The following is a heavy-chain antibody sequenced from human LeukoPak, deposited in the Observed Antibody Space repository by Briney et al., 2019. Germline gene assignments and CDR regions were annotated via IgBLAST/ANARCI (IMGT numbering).Heavy chain of an antibody. CDR2: IYHSGST. CDR3: ARHGGLKYGGYEKRFDY. V-gene: IGHV4-39*01. Sequence: SETLSLTCTVSGGSISSSSYFWGWIRQPPGKGLEWIGSIYHSGSTYYNPSLESRVTISVDTSKNQFSLKLNSLTAADTAVYYCARHGGLKYGGYEKRFDYWGQGTLVTVSS. J-gene: IGHJ4*02. D-gene: IGHD5-12*01. CDR1: GGSISSSSYF.